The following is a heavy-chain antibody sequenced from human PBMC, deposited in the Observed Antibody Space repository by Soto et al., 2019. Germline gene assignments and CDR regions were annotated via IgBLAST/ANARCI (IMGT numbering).Heavy chain of an antibody. CDR1: GCSISSYY. CDR2: IYYSGST. D-gene: IGHD6-6*01. CDR3: ARGSSSEHHFDY. V-gene: IGHV4-59*01. Sequence: PSETLSLTCTVSGCSISSYYWSLIRQPPGKGLEWIGYIYYSGSTNYNPSLKSRVTISVDTSKNQFSLKLSSVTAADTAVYYCARGSSSEHHFDYWGQGTLVTVSS. J-gene: IGHJ4*02.